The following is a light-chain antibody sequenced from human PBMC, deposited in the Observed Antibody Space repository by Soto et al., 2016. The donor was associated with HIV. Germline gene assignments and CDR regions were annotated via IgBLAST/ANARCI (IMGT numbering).Light chain of an antibody. V-gene: IGLV3-19*01. Sequence: SSELTQDPAVSVALGQTVRITCQGDSLRSYYASWYQQKPGQAPLLVIFGKNNRPSGVPDRFSGSSSGNTHSLTITGTQAEDEADYYCHSRDSSGNHVVFGGGTKLTVL. CDR3: HSRDSSGNHVV. J-gene: IGLJ3*02. CDR2: GKN. CDR1: SLRSYY.